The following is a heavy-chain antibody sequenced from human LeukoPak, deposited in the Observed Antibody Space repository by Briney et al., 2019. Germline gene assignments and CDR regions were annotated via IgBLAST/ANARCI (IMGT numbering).Heavy chain of an antibody. Sequence: PSETLSLTCTVSGGSISSYYWSWLRQPPGKGLEWIGYIYYSGSTNYNPSLKSRVTISVDTSKNQFSLKLSSVTAADTAVYYCARSTEEWLSTHHAFDIWGQGTMVTVSS. V-gene: IGHV4-59*01. J-gene: IGHJ3*02. D-gene: IGHD3-3*01. CDR2: IYYSGST. CDR1: GGSISSYY. CDR3: ARSTEEWLSTHHAFDI.